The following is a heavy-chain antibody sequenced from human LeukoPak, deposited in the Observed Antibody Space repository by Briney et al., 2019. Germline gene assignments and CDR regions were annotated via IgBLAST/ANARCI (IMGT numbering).Heavy chain of an antibody. Sequence: SETLSLTCAVYGGSFSGYYWSWIRQPPGKGLEWIGEINHSGSTNYGPSLKSRVTISVDTSKNQFSLRLSSVTAADTAVYYCARLQYCSGTSCYWFDPWGQGTLVTVSS. V-gene: IGHV4-34*01. CDR3: ARLQYCSGTSCYWFDP. J-gene: IGHJ5*02. CDR2: INHSGST. CDR1: GGSFSGYY. D-gene: IGHD2-2*01.